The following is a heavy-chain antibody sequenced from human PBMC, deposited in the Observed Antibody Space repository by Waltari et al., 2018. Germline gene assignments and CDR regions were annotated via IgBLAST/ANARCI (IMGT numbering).Heavy chain of an antibody. CDR1: GYMFRNYG. CDR3: AREKTYYDDSSGYYYPYYFDY. Sequence: QVQLKQSGSELTKPGASVKISCKASGYMFRNYGINWVRQAPGQGLEWMGRTSPSVGTENSAQKFQGRVTITADKYTSTAYMELSSLRSEDTAVYYCAREKTYYDDSSGYYYPYYFDYWGQGTLVTVSS. J-gene: IGHJ4*02. CDR2: TSPSVGTE. V-gene: IGHV1-69*06. D-gene: IGHD3-22*01.